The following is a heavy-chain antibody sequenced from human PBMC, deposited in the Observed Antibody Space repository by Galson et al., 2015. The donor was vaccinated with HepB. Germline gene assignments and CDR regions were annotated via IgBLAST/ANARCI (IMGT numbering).Heavy chain of an antibody. CDR1: GFTFSGSA. CDR3: ARNVYYDTSGYYYKPGWVDP. D-gene: IGHD3-22*01. CDR2: IRSKSSNYAT. Sequence: SLRLSCAASGFTFSGSAIHWVRQASGKGPEWVGRIRSKSSNYATSHVPSLKGRFAISRDDSKNMAYLHMRSLRTEDTAVYYCARNVYYDTSGYYYKPGWVDPWGRGTLVTVSS. J-gene: IGHJ5*02. V-gene: IGHV3-73*01.